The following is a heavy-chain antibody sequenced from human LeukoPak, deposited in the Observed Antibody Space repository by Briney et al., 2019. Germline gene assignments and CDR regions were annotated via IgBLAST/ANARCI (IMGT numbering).Heavy chain of an antibody. CDR1: GFTFGHHG. CDR2: ISYDGSKK. CDR3: ARDRVPPASGVFTYYMDV. V-gene: IGHV3-30*06. D-gene: IGHD3-10*01. Sequence: AGTSLRLSCATSGFTFGHHGFHWVRQAPGKGLEWVAVISYDGSKKFYADSVKGRFTISRDNSKNTLYLQMNSLRAEDTAVYSCARDRVPPASGVFTYYMDVWGKGTTVIVFS. J-gene: IGHJ6*03.